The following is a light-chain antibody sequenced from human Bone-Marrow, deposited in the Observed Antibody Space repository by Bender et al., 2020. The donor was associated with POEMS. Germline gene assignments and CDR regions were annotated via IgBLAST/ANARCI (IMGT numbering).Light chain of an antibody. CDR1: SSDIGGYDY. Sequence: QSVLTQPASVSGSPGQSITIPCTGTSSDIGGYDYVSWYQQHPGKAPKLMIYDVSNRPSGVSNRFSGSKSGNTASLTISGLQAEDEADYHCSSYTSSRSVVFGEGTKVTVL. V-gene: IGLV2-14*03. J-gene: IGLJ2*01. CDR2: DVS. CDR3: SSYTSSRSVV.